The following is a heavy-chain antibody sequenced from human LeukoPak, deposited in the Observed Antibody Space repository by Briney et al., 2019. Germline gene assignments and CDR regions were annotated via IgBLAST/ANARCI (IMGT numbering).Heavy chain of an antibody. D-gene: IGHD1-26*01. CDR1: GFIFGAYG. CDR3: ARGDTQSKYRHFDS. CDR2: ITGSTRST. Sequence: GGSLRLSCAASGFIFGAYGMSWVRQAPGKGLEWVSSITGSTRSTYYAESVKGRFTISRDNAKNSLYLQMNSLRAEDTGVYFCARGDTQSKYRHFDSWGQGSLVIVSS. J-gene: IGHJ4*02. V-gene: IGHV3-23*01.